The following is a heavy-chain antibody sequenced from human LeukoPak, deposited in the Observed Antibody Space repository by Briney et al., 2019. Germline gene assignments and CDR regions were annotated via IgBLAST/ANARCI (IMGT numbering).Heavy chain of an antibody. CDR1: GYTFTSYG. Sequence: ASVKVSCKASGYTFTSYGISWVRQAPGQGLEWMGWISAYSGNTNYAQKLQGRVTMTTDTSTSTAYMEVRSLRSDDTAVYFCARVEGPSIFGVIDYWGQGTLVTISS. J-gene: IGHJ4*02. D-gene: IGHD3-3*01. V-gene: IGHV1-18*01. CDR2: ISAYSGNT. CDR3: ARVEGPSIFGVIDY.